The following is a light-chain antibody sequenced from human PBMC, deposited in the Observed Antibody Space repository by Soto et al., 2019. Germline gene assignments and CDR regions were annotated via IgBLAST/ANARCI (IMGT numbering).Light chain of an antibody. Sequence: QSVLTQPASVSGSPGQSITISCTGTSSDVGGYNYVSWYQQHPGKAPKLMIYEVSNRPSGVSNRFSGYKSGNTASLTISGLQAEDEADYYCSSYTISSTVLFGGVTKINVL. J-gene: IGLJ2*01. CDR3: SSYTISSTVL. V-gene: IGLV2-14*01. CDR1: SSDVGGYNY. CDR2: EVS.